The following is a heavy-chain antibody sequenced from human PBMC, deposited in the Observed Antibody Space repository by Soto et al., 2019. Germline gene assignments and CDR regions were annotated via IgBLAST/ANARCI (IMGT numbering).Heavy chain of an antibody. Sequence: SETLSLTCTVSGGSISSGGYYWSWIRQHPGKGLEWIGYIYYSGSTYYNPALKSRVTISVDTSKNQFSLKLSSVTAADTAVYYCARAGGDCSSTSCYNWFDPWGQGTLVTVSS. J-gene: IGHJ5*02. CDR2: IYYSGST. D-gene: IGHD2-2*01. V-gene: IGHV4-31*03. CDR1: GGSISSGGYY. CDR3: ARAGGDCSSTSCYNWFDP.